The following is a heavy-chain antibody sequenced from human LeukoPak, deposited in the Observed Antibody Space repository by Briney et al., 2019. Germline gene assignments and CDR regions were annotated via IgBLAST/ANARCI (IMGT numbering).Heavy chain of an antibody. CDR2: IYHSGST. D-gene: IGHD3-10*01. CDR1: SYSISNSAYY. CDR3: AKGFTTLLWFGESPGYFQH. J-gene: IGHJ1*01. V-gene: IGHV4-38-2*02. Sequence: PSETLSLTCTVSSYSISNSAYYWGWIRQPPGKGLEWIGSIYHSGSTHYTPSLKSRVTISLDMSKNQFSLQLRSVTAADTAVYYCAKGFTTLLWFGESPGYFQHWGQGTLVTVSS.